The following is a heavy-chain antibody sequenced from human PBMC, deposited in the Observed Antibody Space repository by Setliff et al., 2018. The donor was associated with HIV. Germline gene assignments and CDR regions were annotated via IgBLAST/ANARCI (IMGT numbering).Heavy chain of an antibody. V-gene: IGHV1-2*02. J-gene: IGHJ6*03. CDR1: GYTFTGHD. D-gene: IGHD3-22*01. Sequence: ASVKVSCKASGYTFTGHDLHWVRQAPGQGLEWMGWINHNSGGGNYAQKFQGRVAMTRDTSISTDYMELSGLTSDDSAVYYCARSPYGSGWGPSSVAYMDVWGKGTAVTVSS. CDR2: INHNSGGG. CDR3: ARSPYGSGWGPSSVAYMDV.